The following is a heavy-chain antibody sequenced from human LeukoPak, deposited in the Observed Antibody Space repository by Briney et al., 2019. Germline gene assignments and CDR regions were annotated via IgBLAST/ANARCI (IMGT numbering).Heavy chain of an antibody. J-gene: IGHJ3*02. CDR1: GGSISSYY. Sequence: SETLSLTCTVSGGSISSYYWSWIRQPPGKGLEWIGYIYYSGSTNYNPSFKSRVTISVDTSKNQFSLKLSSVTAADTAVYYCARERARAFDIWGQGTMVTVSS. V-gene: IGHV4-59*01. CDR2: IYYSGST. CDR3: ARERARAFDI.